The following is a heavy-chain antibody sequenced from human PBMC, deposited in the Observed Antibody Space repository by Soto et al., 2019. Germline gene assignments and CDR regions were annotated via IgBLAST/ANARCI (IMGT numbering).Heavy chain of an antibody. CDR3: AGVEDSSSWIDY. D-gene: IGHD6-13*01. V-gene: IGHV4-34*01. CDR1: GGSFSGYY. J-gene: IGHJ4*02. CDR2: INHSGST. Sequence: PSETLSLTCAVYGGSFSGYYWSWIRQPPGKGLEWIGEINHSGSTNYNPSLKSRVTISVDTSKNQFSLKLSSVTAADTAVYYCAGVEDSSSWIDYWGQGTLVTVSS.